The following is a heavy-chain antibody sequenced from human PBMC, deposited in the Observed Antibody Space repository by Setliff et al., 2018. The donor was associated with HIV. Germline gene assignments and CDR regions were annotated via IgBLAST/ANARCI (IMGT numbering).Heavy chain of an antibody. CDR1: GGSFGDQF. Sequence: PSETLSLTCAVYGGSFGDQFWNWIRQPPGKGLEWIGELSPSGTTRSNPSLQSRVTISLDTSNNQFSLKLTSVTAADTAMYYCASFFVTTVTNQDYWGQGTPVTVSS. J-gene: IGHJ4*02. V-gene: IGHV4-34*01. D-gene: IGHD4-17*01. CDR3: ASFFVTTVTNQDY. CDR2: LSPSGTT.